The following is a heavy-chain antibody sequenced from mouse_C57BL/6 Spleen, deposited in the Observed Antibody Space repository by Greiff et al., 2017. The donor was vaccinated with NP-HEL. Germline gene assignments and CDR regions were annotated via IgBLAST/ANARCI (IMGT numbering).Heavy chain of an antibody. CDR2: IYPGDGDT. Sequence: VQLQQSGPELVKPGASVKISCTASGFAFSSSWMNWVQQRPGKGLEWIGRIYPGDGDTNYTGTFKGKATLTADKSSSTAYMQLSSLTSEDSAVYFCARGGYYAMDYWGQGTSVIVSS. CDR3: ARGGYYAMDY. V-gene: IGHV1-82*01. J-gene: IGHJ4*01. CDR1: GFAFSSSW.